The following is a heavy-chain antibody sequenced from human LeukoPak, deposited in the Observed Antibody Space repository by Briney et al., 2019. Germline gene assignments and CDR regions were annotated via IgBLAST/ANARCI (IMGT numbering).Heavy chain of an antibody. V-gene: IGHV3-9*01. J-gene: IGHJ4*02. CDR2: ISWNSGSI. Sequence: GGSLTLSSAPSGFTLDDYAILWVRQAPGGGLEWVSGISWNSGSIGYADSVKGRFTISSDNAKNSLYLQMNSLRAEDRALYYCAKDRDGDYEFYFDYWGQGTLVTVSS. CDR1: GFTLDDYA. CDR3: AKDRDGDYEFYFDY. D-gene: IGHD4-17*01.